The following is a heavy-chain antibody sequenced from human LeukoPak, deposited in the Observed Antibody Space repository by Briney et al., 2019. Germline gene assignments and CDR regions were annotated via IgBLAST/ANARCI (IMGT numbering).Heavy chain of an antibody. V-gene: IGHV4-31*03. D-gene: IGHD6-19*01. Sequence: PSETLSLTCTVSGASISSGGYYWSWIRQHPGKGLEWIGYIYYSGNTYYNPSLKSRVTISVDTSKNQFSLKVSSVTAADTAVYYCAGERSSGRLDYWGQGTLVTVSS. CDR1: GASISSGGYY. CDR2: IYYSGNT. CDR3: AGERSSGRLDY. J-gene: IGHJ4*02.